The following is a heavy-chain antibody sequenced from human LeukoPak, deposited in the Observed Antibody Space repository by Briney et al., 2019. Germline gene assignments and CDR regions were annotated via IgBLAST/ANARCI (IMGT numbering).Heavy chain of an antibody. CDR3: AIGDYFGY. V-gene: IGHV3-7*01. Sequence: GGSLRLSCAASGFTFSSSWMSWVRQAPGMGLEWVANIKQDGSEKYYVDSVKGRFTISRDNAKNSLYLQMNSLRAEDTAVYYCAIGDYFGYWGQGTLVTVSS. J-gene: IGHJ4*02. D-gene: IGHD2-15*01. CDR1: GFTFSSSW. CDR2: IKQDGSEK.